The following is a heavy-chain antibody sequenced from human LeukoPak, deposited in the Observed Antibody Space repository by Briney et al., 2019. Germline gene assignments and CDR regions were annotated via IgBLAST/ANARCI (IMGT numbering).Heavy chain of an antibody. Sequence: PSETLSLTCTVSGGSVGSDNSYWNWIRQPPGKGLEWIGRIYGDGSSTYNPSLKSRVTISVDSSKNQFSLRLSSLTAADTAVYYCARGYYYHPWGQGTLVTVSS. CDR2: IYGDGSS. D-gene: IGHD3-10*01. V-gene: IGHV4-61*02. CDR1: GGSVGSDNSY. J-gene: IGHJ4*02. CDR3: ARGYYYHP.